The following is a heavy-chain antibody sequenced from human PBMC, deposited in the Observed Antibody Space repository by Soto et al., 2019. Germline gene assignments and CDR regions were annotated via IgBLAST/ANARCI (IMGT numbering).Heavy chain of an antibody. V-gene: IGHV4-59*01. D-gene: IGHD6-19*01. CDR3: ARVRYSSGWDYYYYGMDV. CDR1: GGSISSYY. Sequence: SETLSLTCTVSGGSISSYYWSWIRQPPGKGLEWIGYIYYSGSTNYNPSLKSRVTISVDTSKNHFSLKLSSVTAADTAVYYCARVRYSSGWDYYYYGMDVWGQGTTVTSP. J-gene: IGHJ6*02. CDR2: IYYSGST.